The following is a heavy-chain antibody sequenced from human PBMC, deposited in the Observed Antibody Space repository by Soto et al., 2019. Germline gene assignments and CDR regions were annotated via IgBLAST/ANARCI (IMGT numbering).Heavy chain of an antibody. CDR2: INSDGSST. D-gene: IGHD5-12*01. J-gene: IGHJ4*02. CDR3: TRDHYNDYDRAFDY. Sequence: EVQLVESGGGLVQPGGSLRLACAASGFTFSSYRMHWVRQAPGKGLVWVSRINSDGSSTNYADSVKGRFTIFRDNDKNTLYLQMNSLRAEDTAVYYCTRDHYNDYDRAFDYWGQGTLVTVSS. V-gene: IGHV3-74*01. CDR1: GFTFSSYR.